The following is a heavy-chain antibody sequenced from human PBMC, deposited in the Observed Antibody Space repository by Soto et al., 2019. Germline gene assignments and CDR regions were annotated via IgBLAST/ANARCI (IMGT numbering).Heavy chain of an antibody. CDR3: ARSKIAVAGTGEFHY. D-gene: IGHD6-19*01. V-gene: IGHV3-21*01. J-gene: IGHJ4*02. Sequence: GGFLRLSGAASGFAFSGYGMNWVRQAPGKGLEWVAFIGNDGSYIYYADSVKGRFTISRDNAKNTLYLQMNSLRAEDTAVYYCARSKIAVAGTGEFHYWGQGTLVTVSS. CDR2: IGNDGSYI. CDR1: GFAFSGYG.